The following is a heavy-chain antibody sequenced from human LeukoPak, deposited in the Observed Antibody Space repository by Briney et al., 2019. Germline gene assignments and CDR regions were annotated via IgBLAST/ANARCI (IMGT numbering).Heavy chain of an antibody. J-gene: IGHJ3*02. Sequence: SETLSLTCTVSGGSISSSSYYWGWIRQPPGKGLEWIGSIYYSGSTYYNPSLKSRVTISVDTSKNQFSLELSSVTAADTAVYYCARQWKYYYGSGSYIDAFDTWGQGTMVTVSS. V-gene: IGHV4-39*01. CDR1: GGSISSSSYY. CDR2: IYYSGST. D-gene: IGHD3-10*01. CDR3: ARQWKYYYGSGSYIDAFDT.